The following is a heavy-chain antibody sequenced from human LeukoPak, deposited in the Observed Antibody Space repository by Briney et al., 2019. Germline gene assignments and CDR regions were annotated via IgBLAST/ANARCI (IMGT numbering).Heavy chain of an antibody. CDR2: INPNSGGT. V-gene: IGHV1-2*02. CDR1: RYTFTGYY. J-gene: IGHJ4*02. Sequence: ASVKVSCKASRYTFTGYYMHWVRQAPGQGLEWMGWINPNSGGTNYAQKFQGRVTMTRDTSISTAYMELSRLRSDDTAVYYCARDLSNYYDSSGYYFDYWGQGTLVTVSS. D-gene: IGHD3-22*01. CDR3: ARDLSNYYDSSGYYFDY.